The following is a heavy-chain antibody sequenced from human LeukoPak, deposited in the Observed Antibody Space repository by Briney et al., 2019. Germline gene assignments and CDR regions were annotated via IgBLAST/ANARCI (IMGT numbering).Heavy chain of an antibody. CDR3: ARRSGSSWSSFDY. V-gene: IGHV3-23*01. J-gene: IGHJ4*02. CDR1: GFTFNNYA. CDR2: ISGFGGSS. Sequence: GGSLRLSCAASGFTFNNYAMNWVRQAPGKGLEWVSGISGFGGSSYYAPSVKGRLTISRDNFGNMLYLHLDSLRVEDTAIYYCARRSGSSWSSFDYWGQGALVTVSS. D-gene: IGHD6-13*01.